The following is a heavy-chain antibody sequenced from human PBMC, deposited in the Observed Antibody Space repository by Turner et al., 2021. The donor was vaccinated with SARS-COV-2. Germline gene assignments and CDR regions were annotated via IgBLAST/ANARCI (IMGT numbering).Heavy chain of an antibody. CDR1: GGSISSSDYF. Sequence: QLAPQELGPGLVNPSETLSLPCPVSGGSISSSDYFWGWIRQPPGKGLEWMGSISYSGSTFYNPSLKSRVTISVDTSKNQFSLKLSSVTAADTAVYYCASTVWLRGAFDMWGQGTMVTVSS. CDR3: ASTVWLRGAFDM. CDR2: ISYSGST. V-gene: IGHV4-39*01. J-gene: IGHJ3*02. D-gene: IGHD5-18*01.